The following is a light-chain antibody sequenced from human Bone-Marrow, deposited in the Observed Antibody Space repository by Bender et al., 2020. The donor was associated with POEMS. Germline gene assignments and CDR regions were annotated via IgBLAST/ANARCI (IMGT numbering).Light chain of an antibody. CDR1: SSNTGSGYD. CDR3: QTWGSVFQGV. CDR2: GYN. Sequence: QSVLTQPPSVSGAPGQRVTISCTGSSSNTGSGYDINWYQHLPGTAPKLLIYGYNNRPSGVPDRFSGSKSGTSASLAITGLQAEDEGDYYCQTWGSVFQGVFGGGTKLTVL. V-gene: IGLV1-40*01. J-gene: IGLJ2*01.